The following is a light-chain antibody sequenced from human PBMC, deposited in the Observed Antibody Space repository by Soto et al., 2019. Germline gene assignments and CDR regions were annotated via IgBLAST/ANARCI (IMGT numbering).Light chain of an antibody. CDR2: DAS. J-gene: IGKJ2*01. CDR3: QRYNSYSDT. CDR1: QSISSR. V-gene: IGKV1-5*01. Sequence: DIQMTQSPSTLSASVGDRVTITCRASQSISSRLAWYQQKPGKAPKLLIYDASSLESGVPSRFSGSGSGTEFTLTISGLQPDDFATYYCQRYNSYSDTFGQGTKLEIK.